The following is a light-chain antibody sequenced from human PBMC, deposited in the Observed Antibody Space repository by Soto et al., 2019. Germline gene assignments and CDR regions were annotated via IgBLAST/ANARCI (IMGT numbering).Light chain of an antibody. Sequence: QSALTQPPSASGSPGQSVTISCTGTSSDVGGYKYVSWYQQHPGKAPKLMIYEVNKRPSGVPDRFSGSKSGNTASLTVSGLQAEDEADYYCCSHSSSITWMFGGGTKVTVL. CDR2: EVN. CDR3: CSHSSSITWM. CDR1: SSDVGGYKY. V-gene: IGLV2-8*01. J-gene: IGLJ3*02.